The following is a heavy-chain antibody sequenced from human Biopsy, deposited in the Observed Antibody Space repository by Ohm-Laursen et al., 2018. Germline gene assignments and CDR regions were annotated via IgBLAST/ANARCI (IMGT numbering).Heavy chain of an antibody. CDR3: AAVATWLVHY. Sequence: SETLSLTWAASGDSISVPYWGWFRQPPGKGLVYIGSTHDTGTTDYSPSLKTRVSLSVDTSTKVLSLILSSVTAADTAVYYCAAVATWLVHYWGQGTLVTVSS. CDR1: GDSISVPY. D-gene: IGHD6-19*01. V-gene: IGHV4-59*11. J-gene: IGHJ4*02. CDR2: THDTGTT.